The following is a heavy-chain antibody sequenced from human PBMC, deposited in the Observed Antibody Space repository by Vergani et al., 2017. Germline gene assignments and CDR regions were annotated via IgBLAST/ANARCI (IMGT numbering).Heavy chain of an antibody. D-gene: IGHD2-2*01. Sequence: QVQLVQSGAEVKKPGASVEVSCKASGYTFTGYYMHWVRQAPGQGLEWMGWINPNSGGTNYAQKFQGRVTMTRDTSISTAYMELSRLRSDDTAVYYCAGSFXRYQLHYSRGYFQHWGQGTLVTVSS. V-gene: IGHV1-2*02. CDR3: AGSFXRYQLHYSRGYFQH. CDR2: INPNSGGT. CDR1: GYTFTGYY. J-gene: IGHJ1*01.